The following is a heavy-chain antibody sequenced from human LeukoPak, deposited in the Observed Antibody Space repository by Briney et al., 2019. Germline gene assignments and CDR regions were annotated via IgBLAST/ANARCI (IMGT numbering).Heavy chain of an antibody. Sequence: SETLSLTCAVYGGSFSGYYWSWIRQPPGKGLDRIGEINHSGSTNYNPSLKSRVTISVDTSKNQFSVKLSSVPAADTAVYYCARGLGYCSSTSCSFDYWGQGTLVTVSP. D-gene: IGHD2-2*01. CDR2: INHSGST. CDR1: GGSFSGYY. J-gene: IGHJ4*02. CDR3: ARGLGYCSSTSCSFDY. V-gene: IGHV4-34*01.